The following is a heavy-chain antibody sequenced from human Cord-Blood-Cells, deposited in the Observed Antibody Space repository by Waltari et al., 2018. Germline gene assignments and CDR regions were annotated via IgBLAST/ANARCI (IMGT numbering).Heavy chain of an antibody. CDR3: AKAWSYLRNAFDI. J-gene: IGHJ3*02. Sequence: EVQLVETGGGLVNPGRSLRLDCAAPGSTLEDYALHLPRQAPGKGLEWVSGISWISGSIVYADSVKGRFTISRDNAKNSLYLQMNSRRAEDTALYYCAKAWSYLRNAFDIWGQWTMVTVSS. CDR1: GSTLEDYA. V-gene: IGHV3-9*01. D-gene: IGHD3-10*01. CDR2: ISWISGSI.